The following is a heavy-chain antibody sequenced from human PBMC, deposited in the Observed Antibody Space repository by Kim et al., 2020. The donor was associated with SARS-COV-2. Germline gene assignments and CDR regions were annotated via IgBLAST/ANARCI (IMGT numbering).Heavy chain of an antibody. V-gene: IGHV4-34*01. CDR1: GGSFSGYY. CDR3: ARGSHDIVVVPAAPVAAYYFDY. D-gene: IGHD2-2*01. J-gene: IGHJ4*02. CDR2: INHSGST. Sequence: SETLSLTCAVYGGSFSGYYWSWIRQPPGKGLEWIGEINHSGSTNYNPSLKSRVTISVDTSKNQFSLKLSSVTAADTAVYYCARGSHDIVVVPAAPVAAYYFDYWGQGTLVTVSS.